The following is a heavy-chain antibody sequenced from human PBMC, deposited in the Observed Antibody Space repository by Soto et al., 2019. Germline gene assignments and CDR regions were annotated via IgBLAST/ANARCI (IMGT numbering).Heavy chain of an antibody. J-gene: IGHJ4*02. Sequence: RSLTCSVSGGSVNNYFWSWIRQPPGKGLEWIGYIYYRGSTNYNPSLKSRVTMSVDTSRNQVSLKLSSVTAADTAVYYCARVHYELIGLSDYWGQGTLVTVSS. D-gene: IGHD3-22*01. CDR2: IYYRGST. CDR1: GGSVNNYF. V-gene: IGHV4-59*02. CDR3: ARVHYELIGLSDY.